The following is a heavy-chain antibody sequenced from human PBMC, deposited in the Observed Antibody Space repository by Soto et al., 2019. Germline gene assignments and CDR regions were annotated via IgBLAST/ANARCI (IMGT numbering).Heavy chain of an antibody. Sequence: GGSLRLSCIWSGFAFRDYEMNWVRQAPGKGLEWVAYISSGPFTIYYADSVRGRFTVSRDNAKNSLYLQMNSLRDEDAAVYYCARTFCIETVNYYGMDVWGQGTTVTVSS. V-gene: IGHV3-48*03. J-gene: IGHJ6*02. CDR2: ISSGPFTI. D-gene: IGHD2-15*01. CDR3: ARTFCIETVNYYGMDV. CDR1: GFAFRDYE.